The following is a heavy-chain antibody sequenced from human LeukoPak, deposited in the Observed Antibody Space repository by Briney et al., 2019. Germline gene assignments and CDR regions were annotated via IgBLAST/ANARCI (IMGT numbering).Heavy chain of an antibody. J-gene: IGHJ4*02. CDR2: ISGSGGST. CDR1: GFIFRNCA. CDR3: AKADKWIEWSIAVAGTGFDY. Sequence: PGRSLRLSCAASGFIFRNCAIHWVRQAPGKGLEWVSAISGSGGSTYYADSVKGRFTISRDNSKNTLYLQMNSLRAEDTAVYYCAKADKWIEWSIAVAGTGFDYWGQGTLVTVSS. V-gene: IGHV3-23*01. D-gene: IGHD6-19*01.